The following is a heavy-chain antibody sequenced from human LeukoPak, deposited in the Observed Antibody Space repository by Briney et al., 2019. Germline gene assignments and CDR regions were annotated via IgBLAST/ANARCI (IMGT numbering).Heavy chain of an antibody. J-gene: IGHJ5*02. Sequence: SQTLSLTCAISGDSVSSNSAAWNWIRQSPSRGLEWLGRTYYRSKWYNDYAVSVKSRITINPDTSKNQFSLQLNSVTPEGTAVYYCAREIIVVVPAANGFDPWGQGTLVTVSS. CDR2: TYYRSKWYN. CDR3: AREIIVVVPAANGFDP. V-gene: IGHV6-1*01. CDR1: GDSVSSNSAA. D-gene: IGHD2-2*01.